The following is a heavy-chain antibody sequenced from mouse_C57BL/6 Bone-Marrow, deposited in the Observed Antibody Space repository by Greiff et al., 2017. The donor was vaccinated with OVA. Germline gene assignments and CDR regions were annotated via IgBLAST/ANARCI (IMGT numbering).Heavy chain of an antibody. V-gene: IGHV5-15*01. J-gene: IGHJ2*01. Sequence: DVQLVESGGGLVQPGGSLKLSCAASGFTFSDYGMAWVRQAPRKGPEWVAFISNLAYSIYYADTVTGRFTISRENARNTLSLEMSSLRSEDTARYYCARQRGVGYFDYWGQGTTLTVSS. CDR3: ARQRGVGYFDY. CDR2: ISNLAYSI. CDR1: GFTFSDYG. D-gene: IGHD1-1*02.